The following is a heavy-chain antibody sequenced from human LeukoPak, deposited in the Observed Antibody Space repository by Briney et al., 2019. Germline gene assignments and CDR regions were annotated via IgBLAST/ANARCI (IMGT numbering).Heavy chain of an antibody. CDR3: ARTLSWGGAFDY. D-gene: IGHD3-16*01. J-gene: IGHJ4*02. CDR2: INHSGST. V-gene: IGHV4-34*01. CDR1: GGSFSGYY. Sequence: SETLSLTCAVYGGSFSGYYWSWIRQPPGKGLEWIGEINHSGSTNYSPSLKSRVTISVDTSKNQFSLKLSSVTAADTAVYYCARTLSWGGAFDYWGQGTLVTVSS.